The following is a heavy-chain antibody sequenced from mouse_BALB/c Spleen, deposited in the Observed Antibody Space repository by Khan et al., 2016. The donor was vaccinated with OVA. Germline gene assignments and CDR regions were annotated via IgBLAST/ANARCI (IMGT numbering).Heavy chain of an antibody. Sequence: VRLQQSGPDLVKPGASVKISCKASGYSFTLYYMSWVKQSHGKSLEWIGRVNPNTGGTDHNQEFKGKAILTVDKSSNTAYMELRSLTSEDSAVYYCARGYDFFAHWDQGTLVTVSA. CDR3: ARGYDFFAH. D-gene: IGHD2-14*01. V-gene: IGHV1-26*01. CDR1: GYSFTLYY. J-gene: IGHJ3*01. CDR2: VNPNTGGT.